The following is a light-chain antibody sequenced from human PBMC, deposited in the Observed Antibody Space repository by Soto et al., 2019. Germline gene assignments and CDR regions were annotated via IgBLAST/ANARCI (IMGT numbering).Light chain of an antibody. CDR1: SSNIGNNY. V-gene: IGLV1-51*02. J-gene: IGLJ2*01. CDR3: GTWDNSLRTVV. Sequence: QAVVTQPPSVSAAPGQKVTISCSGSSSNIGNNYVSWYQQLPGTAPKLLIYENNKRPSGIPDRFSGSKSGTSATLGITGLQTGDEADYYCGTWDNSLRTVVFGGGTKLTVL. CDR2: ENN.